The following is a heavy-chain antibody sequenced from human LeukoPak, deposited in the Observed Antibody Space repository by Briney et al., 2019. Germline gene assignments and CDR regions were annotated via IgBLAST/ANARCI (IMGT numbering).Heavy chain of an antibody. J-gene: IGHJ4*02. D-gene: IGHD3-10*01. Sequence: GGSLRLSCAASGFTFSSYSMNWVCQAPGKGLEWVSYISSSSSTIYYADSVKGRFTISRDNAKNSLYLQMNSLRAEDTAVYYCARDSLSTYYYGSGSYFLPDYWGQGTLVTVSS. CDR1: GFTFSSYS. CDR3: ARDSLSTYYYGSGSYFLPDY. V-gene: IGHV3-48*01. CDR2: ISSSSSTI.